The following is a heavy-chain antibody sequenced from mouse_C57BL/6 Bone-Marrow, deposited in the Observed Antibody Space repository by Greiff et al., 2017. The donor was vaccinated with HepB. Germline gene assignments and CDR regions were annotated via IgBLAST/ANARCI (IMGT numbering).Heavy chain of an antibody. D-gene: IGHD1-1*01. CDR3: ARSDTTVVAHFDY. CDR1: GYTFTSYG. V-gene: IGHV1-81*01. Sequence: QVHVKQSGAELARPGASVKLSCKASGYTFTSYGISWVKQRTGQGLEWIGEIYPRSGNTYYNEKFKGKATLTADKSSSTAYMELRSLTSEDSAVYFCARSDTTVVAHFDYWGQGTTLTVSS. J-gene: IGHJ2*01. CDR2: IYPRSGNT.